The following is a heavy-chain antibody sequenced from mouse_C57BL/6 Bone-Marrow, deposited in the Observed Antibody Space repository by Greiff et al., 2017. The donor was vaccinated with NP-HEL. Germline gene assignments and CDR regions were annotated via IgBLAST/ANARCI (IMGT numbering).Heavy chain of an antibody. Sequence: QVQLQQSGAELVKPGASVKLSCKASGYTFTEYTIHWVKQRSGQGLEWIGWFYPGSGSIKYNEKFKDKATLTADKSSSTVYMELSRLTSEDSAVYFCARHEDDGTTDGYWYFDVWGTGTTVTVSS. V-gene: IGHV1-62-2*01. CDR3: ARHEDDGTTDGYWYFDV. D-gene: IGHD1-1*01. CDR1: GYTFTEYT. J-gene: IGHJ1*03. CDR2: FYPGSGSI.